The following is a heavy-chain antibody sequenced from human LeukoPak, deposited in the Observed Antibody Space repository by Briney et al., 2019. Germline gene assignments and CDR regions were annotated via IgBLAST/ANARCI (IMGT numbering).Heavy chain of an antibody. CDR2: IYHSGST. Sequence: PSETLSFTCTVSGYSISSGYYWGWIRPPPGKGLGGIGSIYHSGSTYYNPSLKSRVTISVDTSKNQFSLKLSSVTAADTAVYYCARDRSYCSGGSCSYCFDYWGQGTLVTVSS. J-gene: IGHJ4*02. CDR1: GYSISSGYY. CDR3: ARDRSYCSGGSCSYCFDY. D-gene: IGHD2-15*01. V-gene: IGHV4-38-2*02.